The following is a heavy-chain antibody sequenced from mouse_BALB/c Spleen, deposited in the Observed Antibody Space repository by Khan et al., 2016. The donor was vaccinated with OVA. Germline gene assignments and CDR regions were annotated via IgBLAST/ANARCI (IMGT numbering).Heavy chain of an antibody. CDR1: GYTFTSYT. D-gene: IGHD2-14*01. V-gene: IGHV1-4*01. Sequence: QVQLQQSGAELARPGASVKMSCKASGYTFTSYTMHWVKQRPGQGLEWIGYINPSNSYTNYNQNFKDKATLTADKSSSTAYMQLSSLTSEDSAVYDWAGEGAYYRCDGWFAYWGKGTLVTVSA. CDR2: INPSNSYT. CDR3: AGEGAYYRCDGWFAY. J-gene: IGHJ3*01.